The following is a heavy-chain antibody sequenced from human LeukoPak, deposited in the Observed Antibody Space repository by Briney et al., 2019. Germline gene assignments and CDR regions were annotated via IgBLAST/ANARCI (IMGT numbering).Heavy chain of an antibody. CDR3: SRFSSSSSYCDF. V-gene: IGHV4-39*01. CDR1: GGSFSSSSYY. Sequence: PSETLSLTCTVSGGSFSSSSYYWGWIRQPPGKGLEWLGSIYYSGSTYHNPSLKSRVTISVDTAKNQFSLKLSSVTAADTAVYYCSRFSSSSSYCDFWGERTLVSVSS. J-gene: IGHJ4*02. D-gene: IGHD6-13*01. CDR2: IYYSGST.